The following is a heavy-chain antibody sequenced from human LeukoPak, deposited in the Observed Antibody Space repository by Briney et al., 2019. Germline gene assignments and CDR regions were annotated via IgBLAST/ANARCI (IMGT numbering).Heavy chain of an antibody. J-gene: IGHJ4*02. Sequence: PGGSLRLSCAASGFTFSSYAMHWVRQAPGKGLEWVAVISYDGSNKYYADSVKGRFTISRDNSKNTLYLQMNSLRAEDTAVYYCARGEYQLLNFDYWGQGTLVTVSS. CDR3: ARGEYQLLNFDY. D-gene: IGHD2-2*01. V-gene: IGHV3-30-3*01. CDR2: ISYDGSNK. CDR1: GFTFSSYA.